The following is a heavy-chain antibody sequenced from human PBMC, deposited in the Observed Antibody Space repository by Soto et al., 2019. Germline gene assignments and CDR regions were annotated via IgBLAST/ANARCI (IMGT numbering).Heavy chain of an antibody. V-gene: IGHV3-33*01. CDR1: GFTFSSYG. J-gene: IGHJ5*02. Sequence: QVQLVESGGGVVQPGRSLRLSCAASGFTFSSYGMHWVRQAPGKGLEWVAVIWYDGSNKYYADSVKGRFTISRDNSKNTLDLQVNSLSAEDTAVYYCARDSSGWYTSNWFDPWGQGTLVTVSS. CDR3: ARDSSGWYTSNWFDP. D-gene: IGHD6-19*01. CDR2: IWYDGSNK.